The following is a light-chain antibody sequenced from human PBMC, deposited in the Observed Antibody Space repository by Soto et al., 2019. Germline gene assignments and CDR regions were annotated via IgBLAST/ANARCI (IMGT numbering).Light chain of an antibody. CDR2: AAS. Sequence: DIQMTQSPSSLSASVGDRVTITCRTSQSISSYLNWYQQKPGKVPKLLIYAASSLQSGVPSRFSGSGSGTEFTLTISSLQPDDFATYYCQRYNSYPLTFGGGTKVDIK. CDR1: QSISSY. V-gene: IGKV1-17*01. CDR3: QRYNSYPLT. J-gene: IGKJ4*01.